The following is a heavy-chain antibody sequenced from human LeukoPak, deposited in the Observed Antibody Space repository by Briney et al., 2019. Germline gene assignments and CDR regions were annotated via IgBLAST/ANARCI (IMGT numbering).Heavy chain of an antibody. D-gene: IGHD3-22*01. V-gene: IGHV4-59*08. CDR1: GSSISSYY. CDR2: IYYSGST. Sequence: NPSETLSLTCTVSGSSISSYYWSWIRQPPGKGLEWIGYIYYSGSTNYNPSLKSRVTISVDTSKNQFSLKLSSVTAADTAVYYCARGVSYYDSSGYYNEYFQHWGQGTLVTVSS. CDR3: ARGVSYYDSSGYYNEYFQH. J-gene: IGHJ1*01.